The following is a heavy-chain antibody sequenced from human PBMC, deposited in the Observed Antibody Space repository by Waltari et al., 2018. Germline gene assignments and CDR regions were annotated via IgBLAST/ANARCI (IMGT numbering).Heavy chain of an antibody. D-gene: IGHD7-27*01. V-gene: IGHV3-48*04. J-gene: IGHJ4*02. CDR2: ISSSSSTI. Sequence: EVQLVESGGGLVQPGGSLSLSCAASGFTFSSYSMNWVRQAPGKGLEWVSYISSSSSTIYYADSVKGRFTISRDNAKNSLYLQMNSLRAEDTAVYYCARSTGGDYFDYWGQGTLVTVSS. CDR3: ARSTGGDYFDY. CDR1: GFTFSSYS.